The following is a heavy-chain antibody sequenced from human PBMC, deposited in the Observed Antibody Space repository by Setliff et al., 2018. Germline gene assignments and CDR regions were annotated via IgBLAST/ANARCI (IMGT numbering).Heavy chain of an antibody. CDR1: GFSFNSFG. V-gene: IGHV3-33*01. D-gene: IGHD6-13*01. Sequence: GESLRLSCAASGFSFNSFGMHWVRQAPGKGLEWVAVIWYDGSKQYYGDSVKGRFTISRDNSKNTAYLQMNSLRAEDTAVYYCAARDAGVDYWGQGTLVTVSS. CDR2: IWYDGSKQ. CDR3: AARDAGVDY. J-gene: IGHJ4*02.